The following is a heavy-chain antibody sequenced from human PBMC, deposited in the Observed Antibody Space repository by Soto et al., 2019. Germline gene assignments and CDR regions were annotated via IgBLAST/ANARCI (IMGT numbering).Heavy chain of an antibody. Sequence: PSETLSLTCTVSGGSISGNTWYWGWILHPPGKGLEWIGSMYYTGSTYYNPSLKSRVTISVDTSKNQVSLKLTSVTAADTAVYYCASPLYCGGDKCSLGFDFWGQGALVTVSS. D-gene: IGHD2-21*01. J-gene: IGHJ4*02. CDR2: MYYTGST. CDR3: ASPLYCGGDKCSLGFDF. V-gene: IGHV4-39*01. CDR1: GGSISGNTWY.